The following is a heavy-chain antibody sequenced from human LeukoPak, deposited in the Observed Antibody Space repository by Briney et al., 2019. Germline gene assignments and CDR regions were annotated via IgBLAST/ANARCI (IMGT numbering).Heavy chain of an antibody. CDR3: AKVPYCSSTSCYGFDY. Sequence: PGGSLRLSCAASGFTFSSYEMNWVRQAPGKGLEWVAFIRYDGSNKYYADSVKGRFTISRDNSKNTLYLQMNSLRAEDTAVYYCAKVPYCSSTSCYGFDYWGQGTLVTVSS. CDR2: IRYDGSNK. CDR1: GFTFSSYE. J-gene: IGHJ4*02. V-gene: IGHV3-30*02. D-gene: IGHD2-2*01.